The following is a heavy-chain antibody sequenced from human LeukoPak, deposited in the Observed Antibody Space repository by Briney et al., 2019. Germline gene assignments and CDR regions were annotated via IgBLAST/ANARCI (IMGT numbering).Heavy chain of an antibody. CDR1: GGTFSSYA. CDR2: IIPIFGTA. Sequence: SVKVSCKASGGTFSSYAISWVRQAPGQGLEWMGGIIPIFGTANYAQKFQGRVTITADESTSTAYMELSSLRSEDTAVYYCASDLIAVAGTDAFDIWGQGTMVTVSS. V-gene: IGHV1-69*13. J-gene: IGHJ3*02. D-gene: IGHD6-19*01. CDR3: ASDLIAVAGTDAFDI.